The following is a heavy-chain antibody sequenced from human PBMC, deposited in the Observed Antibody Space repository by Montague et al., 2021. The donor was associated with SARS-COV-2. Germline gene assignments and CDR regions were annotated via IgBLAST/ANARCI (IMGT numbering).Heavy chain of an antibody. CDR1: GTSFSGYY. J-gene: IGHJ6*03. CDR2: INHGGST. D-gene: IGHD3-10*01. V-gene: IGHV4-34*01. CDR3: VRLRDGVVPSPILGVGPYYSYYYMDV. Sequence: SETLSLTCAVHGTSFSGYYWNWIRQPPGKGLEWIGEINHGGSTKYSPSLKSRLTISADTSKNQFSLKLTSGAAADTAVYYCVRLRDGVVPSPILGVGPYYSYYYMDVWGRGTTVTVSS.